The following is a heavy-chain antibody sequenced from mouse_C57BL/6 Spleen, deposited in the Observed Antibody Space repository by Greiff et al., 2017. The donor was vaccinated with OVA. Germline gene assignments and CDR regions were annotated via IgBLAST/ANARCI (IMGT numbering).Heavy chain of an antibody. V-gene: IGHV1-22*01. CDR2: INPNNGGT. D-gene: IGHD2-2*01. CDR1: GYTFTDYN. J-gene: IGHJ3*01. CDR3: ARPSGLPSFAY. Sequence: EVKLMESGPELVKPGASVKMSCKASGYTFTDYNMHWVKQSHGKSLEWIGYINPNNGGTSYNQKFKGKATLTVNKSSSTAYMELRSLTSEDSAVYYCARPSGLPSFAYWGQGTLVTVSA.